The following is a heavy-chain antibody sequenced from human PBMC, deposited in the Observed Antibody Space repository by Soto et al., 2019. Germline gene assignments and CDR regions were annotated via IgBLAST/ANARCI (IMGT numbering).Heavy chain of an antibody. J-gene: IGHJ5*02. D-gene: IGHD6-6*01. CDR2: IYYSGRT. V-gene: IGHV4-31*03. CDR3: ARGSFSSSSSWFDP. Sequence: SETLSLTCTFSGCSISSGGYYWSWIRQHPGKGLEWIGYIYYSGRTYYNPSLHSRVSIAVDTTENQFSLKLTSVTAADTSVYYCARGSFSSSSSWFDPWGRGTLVTVSS. CDR1: GCSISSGGYY.